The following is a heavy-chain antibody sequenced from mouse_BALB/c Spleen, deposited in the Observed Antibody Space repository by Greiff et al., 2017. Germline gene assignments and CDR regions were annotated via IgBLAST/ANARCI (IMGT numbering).Heavy chain of an antibody. Sequence: VQLQQSGPELVKPGASVRISCKASGYTFTSYYIHWVKQRPGQGLEWIGWIYPGNVNTKYNEKFKGKATLTADKSSSTAYMQLSSLTSEDSAVYFCARWDTTATNYAMDYWGQGTSVTVSS. V-gene: IGHV1S56*01. CDR3: ARWDTTATNYAMDY. D-gene: IGHD1-2*01. J-gene: IGHJ4*01. CDR2: IYPGNVNT. CDR1: GYTFTSYY.